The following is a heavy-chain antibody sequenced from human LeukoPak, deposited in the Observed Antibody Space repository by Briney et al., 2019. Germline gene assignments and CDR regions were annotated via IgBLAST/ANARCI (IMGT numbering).Heavy chain of an antibody. CDR2: INPNSGGT. V-gene: IGHV1-2*02. CDR3: ARDRWFGDPTWGYYGMDV. CDR1: GYTFTGYY. D-gene: IGHD3-10*01. J-gene: IGHJ6*02. Sequence: ASVKVSCKASGYTFTGYYMHWVRQAPGQGLEWMGWINPNSGGTNYAQQFQGRVTMTRDTSISTAYMELSRLRSDDTAVYYCARDRWFGDPTWGYYGMDVWGQGTTVTVSS.